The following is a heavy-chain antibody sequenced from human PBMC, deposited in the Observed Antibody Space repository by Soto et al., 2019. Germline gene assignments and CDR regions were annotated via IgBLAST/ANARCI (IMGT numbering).Heavy chain of an antibody. CDR3: AKDRGIQLWSHYFDF. CDR1: GFTFSSYG. J-gene: IGHJ4*02. V-gene: IGHV3-30*18. Sequence: QVQLVESGEGVVQPGRSLRLSCAASGFTFSSYGIHWVRQAPGKGLEWVAVISFDGSNKYYADSVKGRFTISRDNSKNTLYLQMSRLRPEDTAVYYCAKDRGIQLWSHYFDFWGQGTLVTVSS. D-gene: IGHD5-18*01. CDR2: ISFDGSNK.